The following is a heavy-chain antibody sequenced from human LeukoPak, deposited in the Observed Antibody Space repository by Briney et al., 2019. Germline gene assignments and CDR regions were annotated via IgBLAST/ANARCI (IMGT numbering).Heavy chain of an antibody. CDR1: GFTFSSHW. V-gene: IGHV3-7*02. CDR2: IKQDGGDK. J-gene: IGHJ4*02. Sequence: PGGSLRLSCAASGFTFSSHWMSWVRQAPGKGLEWVANIKQDGGDKYYVDSVKGRFTISRDNAKNSVYLQMNSLRAEDTAVYYCARGLGPGPYFDYWGQGTLVTVSS. CDR3: ARGLGPGPYFDY. D-gene: IGHD1-14*01.